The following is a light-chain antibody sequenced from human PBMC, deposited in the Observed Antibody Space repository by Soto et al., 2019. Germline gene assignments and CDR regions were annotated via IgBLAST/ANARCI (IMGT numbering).Light chain of an antibody. Sequence: SVLTQPPSVSGAPGQRVTISCTGSSSNIGAGYDVHWYQQLPGTAPKLLIYGNSNRPSGVPDRFSGSKSGTSASLAITGLQAEDEADYYCQSYDSSLSGSNVFGTGTKVPVL. CDR2: GNS. V-gene: IGLV1-40*01. CDR1: SSNIGAGYD. J-gene: IGLJ1*01. CDR3: QSYDSSLSGSNV.